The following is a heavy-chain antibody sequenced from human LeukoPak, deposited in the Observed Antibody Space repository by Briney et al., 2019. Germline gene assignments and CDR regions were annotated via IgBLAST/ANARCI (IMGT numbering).Heavy chain of an antibody. Sequence: GESLKISCKGSGYIFTNSWIAWVRQMPEKGLECMGIIYPGDSGTRYSPSFQGQVTISADKSISTAYLQWSSLKASDTAMYYCARQGYSDYGMDVWGQGTTVTVSS. J-gene: IGHJ6*02. V-gene: IGHV5-51*01. CDR2: IYPGDSGT. CDR1: GYIFTNSW. D-gene: IGHD1-1*01. CDR3: ARQGYSDYGMDV.